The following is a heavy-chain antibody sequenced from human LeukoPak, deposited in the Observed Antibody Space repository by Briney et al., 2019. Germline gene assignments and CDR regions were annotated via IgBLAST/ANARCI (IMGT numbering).Heavy chain of an antibody. CDR3: ARIGVTPTVLSAYDI. CDR2: ISYDGSNK. CDR1: GFTFSSYG. J-gene: IGHJ3*02. V-gene: IGHV3-30*03. D-gene: IGHD2-21*02. Sequence: GRSLRLSCAASGFTFSSYGMHWVRQAPGKGLEWVAVISYDGSNKYYADSVKGRFTISRDNSKNTLYLQMNSLRAEDTAVYYCARIGVTPTVLSAYDIWGQGTMVTVSS.